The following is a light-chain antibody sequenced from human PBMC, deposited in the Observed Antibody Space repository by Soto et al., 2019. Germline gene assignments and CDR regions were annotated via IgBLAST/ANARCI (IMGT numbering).Light chain of an antibody. J-gene: IGKJ1*01. V-gene: IGKV3-15*01. CDR2: GAS. CDR3: QQYNNWWT. CDR1: QSVSSS. Sequence: EIVMTQSPATLSVSPGETATLSCRASQSVSSSLAWYQQQPGQAPRLVIYGASTRATGIPARFSGSGSGTEFTLTISSLAFGDSAVYYCQQYNNWWTFGQGTKVEIK.